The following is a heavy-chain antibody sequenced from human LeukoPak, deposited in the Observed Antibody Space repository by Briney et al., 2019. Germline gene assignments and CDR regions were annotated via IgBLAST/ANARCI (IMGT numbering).Heavy chain of an antibody. D-gene: IGHD3-10*01. J-gene: IGHJ6*02. CDR1: GGSISSYY. CDR2: IYYSGST. Sequence: KASETLSLTCIVSGGSISSYYWGWIRQPPGKGLEWIGNIYYSGSTYYNPSLKSRVTISVDTSKNQFSLKVSSVTAADTAVYYCARLYYYDSGSYDYGTDVWGQGTTVTVSS. V-gene: IGHV4-39*01. CDR3: ARLYYYDSGSYDYGTDV.